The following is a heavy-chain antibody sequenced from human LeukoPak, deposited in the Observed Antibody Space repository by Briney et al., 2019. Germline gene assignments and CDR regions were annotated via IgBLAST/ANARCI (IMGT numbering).Heavy chain of an antibody. D-gene: IGHD2-2*01. Sequence: PGGSLRLSCAASGFTFSSYTMNWVRQAPGKGLEWVSSISSSSSYIYYADSVKGRFTISRDNAKNSLHLQMNSLRAEDTAVYYCARLANDGYCSSTSCYARLHYYYYYYMDVWGKGTTVTISS. V-gene: IGHV3-21*01. CDR2: ISSSSSYI. CDR3: ARLANDGYCSSTSCYARLHYYYYYYMDV. CDR1: GFTFSSYT. J-gene: IGHJ6*03.